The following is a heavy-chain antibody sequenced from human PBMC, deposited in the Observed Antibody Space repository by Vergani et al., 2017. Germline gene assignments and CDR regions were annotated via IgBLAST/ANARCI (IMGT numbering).Heavy chain of an antibody. CDR2: ISGSGGST. D-gene: IGHD3-3*01. CDR3: AKGLPYYDFWSGYYLDY. V-gene: IGHV3-23*01. J-gene: IGHJ4*02. Sequence: EVQLLESGGGLVQPGGSLRLSCAASGFPFSSYAMSWVRQAPGKGLEWVSAISGSGGSTYYADSVKVRFTISRDNSKNTLYLQMKSLRAEDTAVYYCAKGLPYYDFWSGYYLDYWGQGTLVTVSS. CDR1: GFPFSSYA.